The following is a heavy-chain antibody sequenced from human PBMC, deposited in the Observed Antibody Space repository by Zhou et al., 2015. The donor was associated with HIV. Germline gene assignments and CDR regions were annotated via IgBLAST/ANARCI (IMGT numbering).Heavy chain of an antibody. CDR1: GGTFTSYT. Sequence: QVQLVQSGAEVKKPGSSVKVSCKASGGTFTSYTFSWVRQAPGQGLEWMGRIIPILGTADYAQKFQGRVTISADISTSTAYMELSSLRSEDTAVFYCARGFFRPRVPTMLPRLYYWGQGTLVAVSS. V-gene: IGHV1-69*08. CDR3: ARGFFRPRVPTMLPRLYY. J-gene: IGHJ4*02. D-gene: IGHD3-10*01. CDR2: IIPILGTA.